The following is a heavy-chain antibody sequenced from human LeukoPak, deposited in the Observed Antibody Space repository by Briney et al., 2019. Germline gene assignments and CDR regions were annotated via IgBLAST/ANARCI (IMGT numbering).Heavy chain of an antibody. Sequence: GGSLRLSCAASGFTFSSYEMSWVRQAPGKGLEWVSVIYSGGSTYYADSVKGRFTISRDNSKNTLYLQMNSLRAEDTAVYYCARVIRAGGHFDYWGQGTLVTVSS. CDR2: IYSGGST. CDR1: GFTFSSYE. J-gene: IGHJ4*02. V-gene: IGHV3-53*01. CDR3: ARVIRAGGHFDY. D-gene: IGHD6-25*01.